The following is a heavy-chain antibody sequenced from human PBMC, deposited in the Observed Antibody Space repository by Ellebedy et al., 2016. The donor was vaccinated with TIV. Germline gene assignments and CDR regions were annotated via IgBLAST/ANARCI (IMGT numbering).Heavy chain of an antibody. V-gene: IGHV3-30*03. CDR2: ISHDGSDK. D-gene: IGHD1-26*01. CDR3: AWFSGSRDY. Sequence: PGGSLRLSCAASGFIFSNYGMHWVRQAPGKGLEWVALISHDGSDKYYADSVKGRFTISRDNSKNTLYLHMNSLRPEDTAVYYCAWFSGSRDYWGQGTLVPVSS. CDR1: GFIFSNYG. J-gene: IGHJ4*02.